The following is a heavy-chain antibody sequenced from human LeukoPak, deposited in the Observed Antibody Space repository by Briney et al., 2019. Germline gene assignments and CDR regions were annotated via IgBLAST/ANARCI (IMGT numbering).Heavy chain of an antibody. CDR3: AREGISSSDPFDY. D-gene: IGHD2-15*01. J-gene: IGHJ4*02. V-gene: IGHV3-7*01. CDR2: IKQDGSEK. Sequence: PGGSLRLSCAASGFTFSSYWMSWVRQAPGKGLEWVANIKQDGSEKYYVDSVKGRFTISRDNAKNSLYLQMNSLRAEDTAVYYCAREGISSSDPFDYWGQGTLVTVSS. CDR1: GFTFSSYW.